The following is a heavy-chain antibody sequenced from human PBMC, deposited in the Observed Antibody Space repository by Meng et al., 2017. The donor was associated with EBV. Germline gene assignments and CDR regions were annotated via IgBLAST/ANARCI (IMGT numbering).Heavy chain of an antibody. CDR3: ARDPSSSSPYFDY. CDR2: IIPIFGTA. V-gene: IGHV1-69*01. D-gene: IGHD6-6*01. CDR1: GGTFSSYA. Sequence: VQLVECGAGVKKPGSSVKVTCKASGGTFSSYAISWVRQATGQGLEWMGGIIPIFGTANYAQKFQGRVTITADESTSTAYMELSSLRSEDTAVYYCARDPSSSSPYFDYWGQGTLVTVSS. J-gene: IGHJ4*02.